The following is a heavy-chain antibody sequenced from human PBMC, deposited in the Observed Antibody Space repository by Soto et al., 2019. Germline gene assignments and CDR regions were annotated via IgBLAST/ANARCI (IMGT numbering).Heavy chain of an antibody. V-gene: IGHV3-30*03. CDR3: ARDGEFRYSYGTYYFDY. Sequence: GGSLRLSCAASGFTFSSYSMNWVRQAPGKGLEWVAVISYDGSNKYYADSVKGRFTISRDNSKNTLYLQMNSLRAEDTAVYYCARDGEFRYSYGTYYFDYWGQGTLVTVSS. CDR2: ISYDGSNK. CDR1: GFTFSSYS. D-gene: IGHD5-18*01. J-gene: IGHJ4*02.